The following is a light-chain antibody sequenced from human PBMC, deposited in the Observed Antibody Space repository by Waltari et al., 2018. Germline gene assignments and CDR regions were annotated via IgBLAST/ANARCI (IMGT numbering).Light chain of an antibody. V-gene: IGKV1-5*03. J-gene: IGKJ1*01. CDR1: QRISGW. CDR2: QAF. Sequence: DIQMTQSPSPLSASVGDSVTITCRARQRISGWLAWYQQKPGNAPKLLIYQAFTLESGVPSRCSGSGSGTYFTLTISSLQPDGFATYFCKQYNSPRTFGQGTKVEIK. CDR3: KQYNSPRT.